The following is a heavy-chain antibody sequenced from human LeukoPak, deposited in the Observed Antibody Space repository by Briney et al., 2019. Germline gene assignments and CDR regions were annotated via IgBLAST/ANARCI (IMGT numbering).Heavy chain of an antibody. CDR2: ISSSSSYI. J-gene: IGHJ4*02. CDR1: GFTFSSYS. D-gene: IGHD2-2*01. V-gene: IGHV3-21*01. Sequence: RGSLRLSCAASGFTFSSYSMNWVRQAPGKGLEWVSSISSSSSYIYYADSVKGRFTISRDNAKNSLYLQMNSLRAEDTAVYYCARVDDIVVVPAANDYWGQGTLVTVSS. CDR3: ARVDDIVVVPAANDY.